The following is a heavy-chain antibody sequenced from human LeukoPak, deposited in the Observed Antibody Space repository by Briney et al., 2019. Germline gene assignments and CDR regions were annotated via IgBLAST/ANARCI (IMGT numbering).Heavy chain of an antibody. V-gene: IGHV3-33*01. J-gene: IGHJ4*02. Sequence: GRSLRLSCAASGFTFSSYGMHWVRQAPGKGLEWVAVIWYDGSNKYYADSVKGRFTISRDNSKNTLYLQMNSLRAEDTAVYYCARVFCDSSGYYSLDYWGQGTLVTVSS. CDR2: IWYDGSNK. CDR3: ARVFCDSSGYYSLDY. CDR1: GFTFSSYG. D-gene: IGHD3-22*01.